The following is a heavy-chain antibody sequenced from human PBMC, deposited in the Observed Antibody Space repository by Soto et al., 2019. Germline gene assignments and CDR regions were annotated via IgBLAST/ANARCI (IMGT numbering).Heavy chain of an antibody. CDR3: ARGYRGRRIAAAGSSDKQTPDAFDI. CDR1: GGTFSSYA. J-gene: IGHJ3*02. D-gene: IGHD6-13*01. CDR2: IIPIFGTA. Sequence: SVKVSCKASGGTFSSYAISWVRQAPGQGLEWMGGIIPIFGTANYAQKFQGRVTITADESTSTAYMELSSLRSEDTAVYYCARGYRGRRIAAAGSSDKQTPDAFDIWGQGTMVTVSS. V-gene: IGHV1-69*13.